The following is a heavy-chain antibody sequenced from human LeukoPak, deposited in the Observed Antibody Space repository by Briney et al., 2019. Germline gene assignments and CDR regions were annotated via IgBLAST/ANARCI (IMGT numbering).Heavy chain of an antibody. CDR2: IYNSGST. J-gene: IGHJ4*02. D-gene: IGHD3-9*01. Sequence: SETLSLTCTVSGGSISSSSYYWGWIRQPPGKGLERIGSIYNSGSTYYNPSLKSRATISVDTSKNQLSLKLSSVTAADTAVYYCARAYYDILTGYYVRLGELSSPLYYFDYWGQGTLVTVSS. CDR1: GGSISSSSYY. V-gene: IGHV4-39*01. CDR3: ARAYYDILTGYYVRLGELSSPLYYFDY.